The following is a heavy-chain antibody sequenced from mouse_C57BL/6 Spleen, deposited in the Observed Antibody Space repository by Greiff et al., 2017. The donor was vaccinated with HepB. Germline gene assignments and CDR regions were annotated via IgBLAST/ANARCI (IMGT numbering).Heavy chain of an antibody. J-gene: IGHJ2*01. CDR2: ISDGGSNT. D-gene: IGHD1-3*01. V-gene: IGHV5-4*03. CDR1: GFTFSSYA. CDR3: GRVGSGNSGYFDY. Sequence: EVMLVESGGGLVKPGGSLKLSCAASGFTFSSYAMSWVRQTPEKRLEWVATISDGGSNTYYPDNVKGRFTISRDNAKNNLYLQMSHLKSEDTAMYDCGRVGSGNSGYFDYWGQGTTLTVSS.